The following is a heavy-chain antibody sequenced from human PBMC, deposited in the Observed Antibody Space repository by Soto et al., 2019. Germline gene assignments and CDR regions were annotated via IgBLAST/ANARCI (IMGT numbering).Heavy chain of an antibody. J-gene: IGHJ4*02. V-gene: IGHV3-11*01. Sequence: PGGALRLSCAASGFTFSDYYMSWIRQAPGKGLEWVSYISSSGSTIYYADSVKGRFTISRDNAKNSLYLQMNSLRAEDTAVYYCASRNYGDYEIDDYWGQGTLVTVSS. D-gene: IGHD4-17*01. CDR3: ASRNYGDYEIDDY. CDR2: ISSSGSTI. CDR1: GFTFSDYY.